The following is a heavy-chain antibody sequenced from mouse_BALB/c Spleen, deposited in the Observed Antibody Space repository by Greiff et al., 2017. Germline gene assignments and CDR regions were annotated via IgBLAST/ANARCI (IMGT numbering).Heavy chain of an antibody. CDR2: IWSGGST. CDR1: GFSLTSYG. CDR3: ARPYDWEFAY. J-gene: IGHJ3*01. D-gene: IGHD2-4*01. V-gene: IGHV2-2*02. Sequence: VQLQQSGPGLVQPSQSLSITCTVSGFSLTSYGVHWVRQSPGKGLEWLGVIWSGGSTDYNAAFISRLSISKDNSKSQVFFKMNSLQANDTAIYYCARPYDWEFAYWGQGTLVTVSA.